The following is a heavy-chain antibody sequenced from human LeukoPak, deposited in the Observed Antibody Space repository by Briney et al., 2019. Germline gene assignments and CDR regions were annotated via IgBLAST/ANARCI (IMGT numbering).Heavy chain of an antibody. Sequence: GGSLRLSCAASGFTFSRYWMSWVRQAPGKGLEWVSGINWNGGSTGYADSVKGRFTISRDNAKNSLYLQMNSLRAEDTALYYCARARGYSYGPLIDYWGQGTLVTVSS. D-gene: IGHD5-18*01. CDR3: ARARGYSYGPLIDY. CDR1: GFTFSRYW. V-gene: IGHV3-20*04. J-gene: IGHJ4*02. CDR2: INWNGGST.